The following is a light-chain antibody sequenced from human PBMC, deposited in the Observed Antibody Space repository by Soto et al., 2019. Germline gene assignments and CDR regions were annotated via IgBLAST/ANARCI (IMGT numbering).Light chain of an antibody. J-gene: IGLJ3*02. V-gene: IGLV8-61*01. CDR3: VLYMGSGVWV. Sequence: QAVVTQEPSFSVSPGGTVTLTCGLSSGSVSTNYYPTWYQKTPGQAPRTLIYSTSTRSSGVPDRFSGSILGNKAALTITGAQADDESHYYCVLYMGSGVWVFGGGTKLTVL. CDR1: SGSVSTNYY. CDR2: STS.